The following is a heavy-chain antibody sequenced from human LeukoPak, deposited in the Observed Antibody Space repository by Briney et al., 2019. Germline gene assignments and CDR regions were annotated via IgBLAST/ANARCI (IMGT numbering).Heavy chain of an antibody. V-gene: IGHV4-30-4*01. Sequence: SQTLSLTCTVSGGSFSSGDYYWSWIRQPPGKGLEWIGYIYYSGSTYYNPSLKSRVTISVDTSENQFSLKLSSVTAADTAVYYCATAPWDDYYGSGSYPDYWGQGTLVTVSS. CDR3: ATAPWDDYYGSGSYPDY. J-gene: IGHJ4*02. CDR2: IYYSGST. CDR1: GGSFSSGDYY. D-gene: IGHD3-10*01.